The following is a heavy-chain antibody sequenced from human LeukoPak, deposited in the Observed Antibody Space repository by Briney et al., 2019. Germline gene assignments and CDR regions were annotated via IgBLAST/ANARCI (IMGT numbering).Heavy chain of an antibody. CDR1: GFTFSSYS. CDR3: ARDRIAVVSRWFDP. CDR2: ISSSSSYI. J-gene: IGHJ5*02. Sequence: AGGSLRLSCAASGFTFSSYSMNWVSQAPGKGLEWVSSISSSSSYIYYADSVKGRFTISRDNAKNSLYLQMNSLRAEDTAVYYCARDRIAVVSRWFDPWGQGTLVTVSS. V-gene: IGHV3-21*01. D-gene: IGHD6-19*01.